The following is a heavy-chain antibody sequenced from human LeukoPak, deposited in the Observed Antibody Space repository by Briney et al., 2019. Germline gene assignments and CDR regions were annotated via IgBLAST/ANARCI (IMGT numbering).Heavy chain of an antibody. CDR2: IYHSGHT. CDR3: AMQTESFFDYFDY. D-gene: IGHD1-26*01. J-gene: IGHJ4*02. CDR1: GHSISSGYY. Sequence: SETLSLTCTVSGHSISSGYYRGWIRQPPGKGLEWIATIYHSGHTFYNPSLKSRVTISVDTSENQFSLKVISLTAADTAVYYCAMQTESFFDYFDYCGQGTLVTVSS. V-gene: IGHV4-38-2*02.